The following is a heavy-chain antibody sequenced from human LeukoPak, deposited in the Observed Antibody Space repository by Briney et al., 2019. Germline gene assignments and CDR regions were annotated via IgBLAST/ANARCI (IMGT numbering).Heavy chain of an antibody. CDR3: ARDQVRWYGFDY. CDR1: GFTFSSYA. J-gene: IGHJ4*02. V-gene: IGHV3-7*01. D-gene: IGHD2-15*01. Sequence: GGSLRLSCAASGFTFSSYAMSWVRQAPGKGLEWVANIKQDGSEKYYVDSVKGRFTISRDNAKNSLYLQMNSLRAEDTAVYYCARDQVRWYGFDYWGQGTLVTVSS. CDR2: IKQDGSEK.